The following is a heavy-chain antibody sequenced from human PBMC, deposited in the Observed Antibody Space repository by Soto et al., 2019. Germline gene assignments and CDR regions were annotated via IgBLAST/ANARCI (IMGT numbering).Heavy chain of an antibody. Sequence: GSGPTLVNPTQTLTLTCTFSGFSLSTSGEGVGWIRQPPGKALEWLALIFWDDDKRYNSSLRSRPTITKATSKNQVVLTLTNMDPVDTATYYCAHRRDATVRVPAAISAWFDPWGQGTQVTVSS. CDR2: IFWDDDK. CDR3: AHRRDATVRVPAAISAWFDP. CDR1: GFSLSTSGEG. D-gene: IGHD2-2*01. V-gene: IGHV2-5*02. J-gene: IGHJ5*02.